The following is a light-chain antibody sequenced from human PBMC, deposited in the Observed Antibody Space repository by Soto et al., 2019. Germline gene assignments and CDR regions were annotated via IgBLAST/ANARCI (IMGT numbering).Light chain of an antibody. CDR1: SSDVGGYNY. J-gene: IGLJ1*01. V-gene: IGLV2-8*01. CDR3: RSYAGSCNV. Sequence: QSALTQPPSASGSPGQSVAISCTGTSSDVGGYNYVSWYQQHPGKAPKLMIYEVNKRPSGVPDRFSGSKSGNTASLTVSGLQAEDEADYYCRSYAGSCNVLGTGTKVTVL. CDR2: EVN.